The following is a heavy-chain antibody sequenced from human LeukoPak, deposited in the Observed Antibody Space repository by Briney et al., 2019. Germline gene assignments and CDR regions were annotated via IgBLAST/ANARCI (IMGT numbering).Heavy chain of an antibody. V-gene: IGHV3-7*01. Sequence: ETLSLTCAVYGGSFSGHYWSWTRQPPGKGLEWLANIKRDVSEKYYVDSVKGRFTISRDNAKNSQYLQMNSLRAEDTAVYYCERDGNPLDYWGQGTLVTVSS. CDR3: ERDGNPLDY. D-gene: IGHD1-14*01. CDR2: IKRDVSEK. CDR1: GGSFSGHY. J-gene: IGHJ4*02.